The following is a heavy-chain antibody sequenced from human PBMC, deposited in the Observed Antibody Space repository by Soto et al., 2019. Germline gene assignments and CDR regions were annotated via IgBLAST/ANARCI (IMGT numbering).Heavy chain of an antibody. Sequence: GESLKISCKGSGYSFTSYWINWVRQMPGKGLEWMGIIYPGDSDTRYSPSFQGQVTISADKSIDAAYLQWRSLKASDTAVYYCARHHGSPGSYFGLDVWGQGTTVTVSS. V-gene: IGHV5-51*01. D-gene: IGHD6-13*01. CDR1: GYSFTSYW. CDR2: IYPGDSDT. J-gene: IGHJ6*02. CDR3: ARHHGSPGSYFGLDV.